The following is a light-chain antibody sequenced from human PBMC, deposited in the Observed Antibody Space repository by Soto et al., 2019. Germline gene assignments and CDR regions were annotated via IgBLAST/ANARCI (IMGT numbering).Light chain of an antibody. CDR2: GAS. V-gene: IGKV3-20*01. CDR1: QAVAYNY. J-gene: IGKJ4*01. CDR3: QQYTVSPSS. Sequence: ENVLTQSPDTLSLSPGGSATLSCRASQAVAYNYLAWYQHQPGQAPRLLIHGASNRAPGIPDRFSGSGSGTDFTLSISRMEPEAFAVYYCQQYTVSPSSFGGGTKVDIK.